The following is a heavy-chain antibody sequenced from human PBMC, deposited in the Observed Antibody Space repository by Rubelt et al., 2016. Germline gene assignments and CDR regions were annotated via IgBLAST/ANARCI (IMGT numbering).Heavy chain of an antibody. Sequence: QVQLQQWGAGLLKPSETLSLTCAVYGGSFSGYYWSWIRQPPGKGLEWIGYIYYSGSTNYNPSLKSRVTISVDTSKNQFSLTLSSVPAADTAVYYCARGRSTVTDFAYWGPGTLLTVSP. J-gene: IGHJ4*02. CDR2: IYYSGST. CDR3: ARGRSTVTDFAY. CDR1: GGSFSGYY. D-gene: IGHD4-11*01. V-gene: IGHV4-34*01.